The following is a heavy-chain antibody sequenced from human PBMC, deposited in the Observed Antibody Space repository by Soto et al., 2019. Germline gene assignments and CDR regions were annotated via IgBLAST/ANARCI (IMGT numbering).Heavy chain of an antibody. Sequence: GGTMSLSCEASGLSLSTSPMVSGRQAPEKGLEWVSAISGSGGSTYYADSVKGRFTISRDNSKNTLYLQMNSLRAEDTAVYYCAKEPAVAGYAEYFQHWGQGTLVTVSS. D-gene: IGHD6-19*01. CDR2: ISGSGGST. V-gene: IGHV3-23*01. J-gene: IGHJ1*01. CDR3: AKEPAVAGYAEYFQH. CDR1: GLSLSTSP.